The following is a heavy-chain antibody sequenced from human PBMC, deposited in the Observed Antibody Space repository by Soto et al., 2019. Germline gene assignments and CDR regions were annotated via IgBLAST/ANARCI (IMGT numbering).Heavy chain of an antibody. D-gene: IGHD3-9*01. Sequence: ASVKVSCKASGYTFTSYGISWVRQAPGQGLEWMGWISAYNGNTNYAQKLQGRVTMTTDTSTSTAYMELRSLRSDDTAVYYCARGVYDILTGYFFCFDYWGQGTLVTVSS. V-gene: IGHV1-18*01. CDR2: ISAYNGNT. J-gene: IGHJ4*02. CDR1: GYTFTSYG. CDR3: ARGVYDILTGYFFCFDY.